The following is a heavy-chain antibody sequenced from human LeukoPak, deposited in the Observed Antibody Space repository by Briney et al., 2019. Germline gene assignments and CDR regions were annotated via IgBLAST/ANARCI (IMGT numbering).Heavy chain of an antibody. CDR3: ARSSDSSGYYDYFDY. J-gene: IGHJ4*02. D-gene: IGHD3-22*01. CDR1: GYSFTSYW. V-gene: IGHV5-51*01. Sequence: GESLKISCKGSGYSFTSYWIGWVRQMPGKGLEWMAVIYPGDSDTKYSPSFQGHITISADSSSTTAYLQWSSLKASDTAIYYCARSSDSSGYYDYFDYWGQGTLVTASS. CDR2: IYPGDSDT.